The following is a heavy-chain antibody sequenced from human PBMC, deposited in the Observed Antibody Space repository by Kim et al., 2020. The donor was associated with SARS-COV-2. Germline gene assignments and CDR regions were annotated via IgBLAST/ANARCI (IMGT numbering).Heavy chain of an antibody. V-gene: IGHV3-23*01. D-gene: IGHD5-12*01. J-gene: IGHJ4*02. CDR3: AKDRPPQYGGYSVAFDY. Sequence: GKGRFTMPRDNSKNALYLQMNSLRAGDTAVYYCAKDRPPQYGGYSVAFDYWGQGTLVTVSS.